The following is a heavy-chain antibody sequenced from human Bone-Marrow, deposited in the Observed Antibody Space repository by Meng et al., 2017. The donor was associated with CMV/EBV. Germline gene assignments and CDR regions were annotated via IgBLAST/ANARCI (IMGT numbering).Heavy chain of an antibody. J-gene: IGHJ6*02. CDR2: INQDQSQK. Sequence: GGSLRLSCAASGFTFSSYAMHWVRQAPGKGLEWVANINQDQSQKNYVDSVRGRFTISRDNAKNSLILQMNSLRGEDTAVYYCARVAAAGRGMDVWGQGTTVTVSS. CDR1: GFTFSSYA. CDR3: ARVAAAGRGMDV. V-gene: IGHV3-7*04. D-gene: IGHD6-13*01.